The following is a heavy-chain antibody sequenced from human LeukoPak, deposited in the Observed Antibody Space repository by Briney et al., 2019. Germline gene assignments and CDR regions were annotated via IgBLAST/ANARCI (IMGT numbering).Heavy chain of an antibody. Sequence: SVKVSCKASGGTFSSYSITWVRQAPGQGLEWMGGIMPLFNTANYAQQFQGRVTITTDESTSTAYMQLSSLRFEDTAMYYCARVDRYHYYLDVWGKGTTVTVSS. J-gene: IGHJ6*03. CDR3: ARVDRYHYYLDV. V-gene: IGHV1-69*05. CDR1: GGTFSSYS. CDR2: IMPLFNTA.